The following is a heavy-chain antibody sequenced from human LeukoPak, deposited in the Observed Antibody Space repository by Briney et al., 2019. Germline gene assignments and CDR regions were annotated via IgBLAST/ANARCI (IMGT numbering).Heavy chain of an antibody. J-gene: IGHJ4*02. CDR2: IYYSGST. Sequence: PSETLSLTCTVSGGSISSYYWSWIRQPPGKGLEWIGYIYYSGSTNYNPSLKSRVTISVDTSKNQFSLKLSSVTAADTAVYYCARHSTRVGYFDYWGQGTLVTVSS. CDR3: ARHSTRVGYFDY. V-gene: IGHV4-59*01. D-gene: IGHD1-26*01. CDR1: GGSISSYY.